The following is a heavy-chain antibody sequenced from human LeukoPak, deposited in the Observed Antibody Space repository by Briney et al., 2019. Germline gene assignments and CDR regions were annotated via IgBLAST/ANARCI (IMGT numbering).Heavy chain of an antibody. CDR3: ARSLRGYDILTGYSSDWYFDL. D-gene: IGHD3-9*01. V-gene: IGHV4-4*07. Sequence: SETLSLTCTVSGGSISSHYWSWIRQPAGKGLEWIGRIYTSGSTNYNPSLKSRVTMSVDTSKNQFSLKLSSVTAADTAVYYCARSLRGYDILTGYSSDWYFDLWGRGTLATVSS. J-gene: IGHJ2*01. CDR2: IYTSGST. CDR1: GGSISSHY.